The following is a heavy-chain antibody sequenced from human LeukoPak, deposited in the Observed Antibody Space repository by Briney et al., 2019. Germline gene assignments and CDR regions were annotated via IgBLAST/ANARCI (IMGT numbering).Heavy chain of an antibody. CDR3: ARDRASGTYYTSNFQH. V-gene: IGHV3-21*04. D-gene: IGHD1-26*01. CDR1: GFTFSSYW. CDR2: ISSSSSYI. Sequence: PGGSLRLSCAASGFTFSSYWMSWVRQAPGKGLEWVSSISSSSSYIYYADSVKGRFTISRDNAKNSLFLQMNSLRAEDTAVYYCARDRASGTYYTSNFQHWGQGTLVTVSS. J-gene: IGHJ1*01.